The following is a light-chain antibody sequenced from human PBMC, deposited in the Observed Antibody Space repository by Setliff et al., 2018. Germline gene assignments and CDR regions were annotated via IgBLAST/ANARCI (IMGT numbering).Light chain of an antibody. J-gene: IGLJ1*01. CDR2: EVT. Sequence: QSALAQPPSASGSPGQSVTISCTGTSSDVGGYDYVSWYQQHPGKAPKLILYEVTKRPSGVPDRFSGSKSGNTASLTVSGLQAEDEADYYCSAYAGSWNWGVFGTGTKVTVL. CDR1: SSDVGGYDY. CDR3: SAYAGSWNWGV. V-gene: IGLV2-8*01.